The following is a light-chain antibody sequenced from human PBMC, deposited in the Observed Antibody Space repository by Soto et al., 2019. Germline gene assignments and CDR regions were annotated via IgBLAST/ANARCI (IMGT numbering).Light chain of an antibody. Sequence: EIVLTQSPATLSLSPGERVTLSCRASQNVRTYLAWYQQKPGQAPRLLIYDASDRATGIPARFSGSGSGTDFTLTISSLEPEDFAVYSCQQRTNWLTFGPGTKVDIK. CDR3: QQRTNWLT. CDR1: QNVRTY. J-gene: IGKJ3*01. CDR2: DAS. V-gene: IGKV3-11*01.